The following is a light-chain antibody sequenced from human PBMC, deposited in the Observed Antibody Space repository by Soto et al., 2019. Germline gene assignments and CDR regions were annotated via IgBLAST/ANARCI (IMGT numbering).Light chain of an antibody. CDR3: QQYNNWPPYT. CDR2: GAS. Sequence: EIVMTQSPATLSVSPGERATLSCRASQSVSSNLAWYQQKPGQAPRLLIYGASTRAAGIPARFSGSGSGTEFTLTISRLQSEDFAVYYCQQYNNWPPYTFGQGTKVDI. V-gene: IGKV3-15*01. J-gene: IGKJ2*01. CDR1: QSVSSN.